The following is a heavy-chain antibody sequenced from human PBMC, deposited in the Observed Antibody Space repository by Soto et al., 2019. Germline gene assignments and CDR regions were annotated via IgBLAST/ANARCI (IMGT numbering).Heavy chain of an antibody. CDR1: GGSINSDAYY. CDR3: ARDRSNSPDYFDY. V-gene: IGHV4-30-4*01. J-gene: IGHJ4*02. Sequence: SETLSLTCTVSGGSINSDAYYWSWIRQPPGKGLEWIGHIYYSGRTYYNPSLESRLTISLDTSKNQFSLRLSSVTASDTAVYYCARDRSNSPDYFDYWGRGTLVTVSP. CDR2: IYYSGRT. D-gene: IGHD6-6*01.